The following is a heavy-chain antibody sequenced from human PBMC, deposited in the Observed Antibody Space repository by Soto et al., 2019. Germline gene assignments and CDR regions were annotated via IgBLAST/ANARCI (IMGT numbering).Heavy chain of an antibody. CDR2: ISAYNGNT. D-gene: IGHD3-9*01. V-gene: IGHV1-18*01. CDR1: GYTFTSYG. Sequence: QVPLVQSGAEVKKPGASVKVSCKASGYTFTSYGISWVRQAPGQGLEWMGWISAYNGNTNYAQKLQGRVTMTTDTSTSTAYMELRSLRSDDTAVYYCARDVLRYFDWLSTFDYWGQGTLVTVSS. CDR3: ARDVLRYFDWLSTFDY. J-gene: IGHJ4*02.